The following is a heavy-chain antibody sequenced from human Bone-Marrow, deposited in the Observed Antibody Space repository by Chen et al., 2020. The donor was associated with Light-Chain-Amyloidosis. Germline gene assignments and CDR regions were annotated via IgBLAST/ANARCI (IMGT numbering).Heavy chain of an antibody. CDR3: ARDTHYDFQNGPLSWFDP. CDR1: GGPISHNIYY. D-gene: IGHD3-3*01. J-gene: IGHJ5*02. V-gene: IGHV4-39*07. Sequence: QLQLQESGPGMVKPSETLALTCTVSGGPISHNIYYWAWIRQPPGQGLEWIGSVYYTGRAYYSPSLKSRVTMSVDTSRNQFSLSLSSVTAADTAIYFCARDTHYDFQNGPLSWFDPWGRGALVTVSS. CDR2: VYYTGRA.